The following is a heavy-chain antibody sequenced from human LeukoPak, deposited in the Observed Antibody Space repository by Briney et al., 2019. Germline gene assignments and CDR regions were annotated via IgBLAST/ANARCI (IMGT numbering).Heavy chain of an antibody. CDR3: ARDLVAAAGTRFAVEDY. CDR2: INAGNGNT. J-gene: IGHJ4*02. Sequence: GASVKVSCKASGYTFTGYAMHWVRQAPGQRLEWMGWINAGNGNTKYSQKFQGRVTITRDTSASTAYMELSSLRSEDTAVYYCARDLVAAAGTRFAVEDYWGQGTLVTVSS. V-gene: IGHV1-3*01. D-gene: IGHD6-13*01. CDR1: GYTFTGYA.